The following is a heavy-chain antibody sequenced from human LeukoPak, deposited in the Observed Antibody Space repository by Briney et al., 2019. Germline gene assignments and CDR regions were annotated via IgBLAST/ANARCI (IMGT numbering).Heavy chain of an antibody. CDR1: GYTFTGYY. V-gene: IGHV1-2*02. CDR3: ARVDTRSRELHPY. J-gene: IGHJ4*02. D-gene: IGHD1-26*01. CDR2: INPDRGGT. Sequence: ASVKVSCKASGYTFTGYYIHWVRQAPGQGLEWMGWINPDRGGTKYAQTFQGRVTMTRDTSISTAYMELSRLTSDDTAVYYCARVDTRSRELHPYWGQGTLVTVSS.